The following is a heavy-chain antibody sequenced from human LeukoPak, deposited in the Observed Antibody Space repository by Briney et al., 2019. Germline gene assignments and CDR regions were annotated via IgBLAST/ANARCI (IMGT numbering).Heavy chain of an antibody. D-gene: IGHD7-27*01. CDR3: AKGTGDLGCYFDY. CDR2: IRVSYET. CDR1: GFTFSNYA. Sequence: GGSLRLSCAASGFTFSNYAVNWVRQAPGKGLEWVSGIRVSYETYYADSVKGRFTISRDNSDNTLYLQMSGLRAEDTAVYYCAKGTGDLGCYFDYWGQGTLVTVSS. V-gene: IGHV3-23*01. J-gene: IGHJ4*02.